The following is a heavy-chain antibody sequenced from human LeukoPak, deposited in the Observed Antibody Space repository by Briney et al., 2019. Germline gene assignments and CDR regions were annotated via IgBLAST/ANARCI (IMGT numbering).Heavy chain of an antibody. V-gene: IGHV3-23*01. CDR1: GFTFGSYA. D-gene: IGHD5-24*01. Sequence: PGGSLRLSCAASGFTFGSYAMSWVCPAPGKGLEWVSAISGSGGSTYYADSVKGRFTISRDNSKNTLYLQMNSLRAEDTAVYYCAKDVDRGDPAHWGQGTLVTVSS. J-gene: IGHJ4*02. CDR2: ISGSGGST. CDR3: AKDVDRGDPAH.